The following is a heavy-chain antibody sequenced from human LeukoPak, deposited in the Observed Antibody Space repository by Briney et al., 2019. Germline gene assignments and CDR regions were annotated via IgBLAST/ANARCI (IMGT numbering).Heavy chain of an antibody. CDR2: INPNSGGT. J-gene: IGHJ4*02. Sequence: ASVKVSCKASGYTFTGYYMHWVRQAPGQGLEWMGWINPNSGGTNYARKFQGRVTMTRDTSISTAYMELSRLRSDDTAVYYCARGSRITMIVVVITPDYWGQGTLVTVSS. V-gene: IGHV1-2*02. CDR3: ARGSRITMIVVVITPDY. D-gene: IGHD3-22*01. CDR1: GYTFTGYY.